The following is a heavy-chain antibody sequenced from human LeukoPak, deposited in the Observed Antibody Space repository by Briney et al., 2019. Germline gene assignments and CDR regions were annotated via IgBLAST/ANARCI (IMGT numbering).Heavy chain of an antibody. V-gene: IGHV3-23*01. CDR2: VSGSGYNT. CDR3: AKHLSQYDESGYYYFDY. Sequence: QPGGTLRLSCAASGFAFSTYAMTWVRQAPGKGLDWVSTVSGSGYNTYYADSVKGRFTISRDNSKNTVFLQMNSLRVEDTALYYCAKHLSQYDESGYYYFDYWGQGTLVTVSS. CDR1: GFAFSTYA. D-gene: IGHD3-3*01. J-gene: IGHJ4*02.